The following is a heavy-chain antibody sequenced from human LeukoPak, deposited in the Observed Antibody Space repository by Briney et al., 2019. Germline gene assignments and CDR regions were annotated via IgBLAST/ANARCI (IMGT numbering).Heavy chain of an antibody. CDR2: INPNSGGT. Sequence: ASVKVSCKASGYTFTGYYMHWVRQAPGQGLEWMGWINPNSGGTNYAQKFQGWVTMTRDTSISTAYMELSGLRSDDTAVYYCARDLNCSGGSCYGYYFDYWGQGTLVTVSS. V-gene: IGHV1-2*04. CDR1: GYTFTGYY. J-gene: IGHJ4*02. D-gene: IGHD2-15*01. CDR3: ARDLNCSGGSCYGYYFDY.